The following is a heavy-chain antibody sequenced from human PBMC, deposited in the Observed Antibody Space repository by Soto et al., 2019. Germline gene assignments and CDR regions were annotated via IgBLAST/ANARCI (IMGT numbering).Heavy chain of an antibody. CDR3: AKSPYRGWFGDHYNWFDP. D-gene: IGHD3-10*01. Sequence: EVQLLESGGGLVQPGGSLRLSCAASGFTFSSYAMSWVRQAPGKGLEWVSAISGSGGSTYYADSVKGRFTISRDNSKNTLYLQMNSLRAEDTAVYYCAKSPYRGWFGDHYNWFDPWGQGTLVTVSS. V-gene: IGHV3-23*01. CDR2: ISGSGGST. CDR1: GFTFSSYA. J-gene: IGHJ5*02.